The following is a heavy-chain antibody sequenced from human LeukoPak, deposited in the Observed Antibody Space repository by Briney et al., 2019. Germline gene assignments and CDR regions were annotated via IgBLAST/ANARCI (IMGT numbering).Heavy chain of an antibody. CDR3: ARKPAYDYVWGSYRPSQKFDY. Sequence: SETLSLTCAVYGGSFSGYYWSWIRQPPGKGLEWIGGINHSGSTNYNPSLKSRVTISVDTSKNQFSLKLSSVTAADTAVYYCARKPAYDYVWGSYRPSQKFDYWGQGTLVTVSP. J-gene: IGHJ4*02. CDR1: GGSFSGYY. CDR2: INHSGST. D-gene: IGHD3-16*02. V-gene: IGHV4-34*01.